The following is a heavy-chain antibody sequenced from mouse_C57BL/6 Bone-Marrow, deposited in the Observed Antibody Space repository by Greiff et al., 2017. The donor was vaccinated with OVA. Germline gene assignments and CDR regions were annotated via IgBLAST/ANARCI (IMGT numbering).Heavy chain of an antibody. D-gene: IGHD1-1*01. Sequence: QVQLQQSGAELARPGASVKLSCKASGYTFTSYGISWVKQRTGQGLEWIVEIYPRSGNTYYNEKFKGKATLTADKSSSTAYMELRSLTSEDSAVYFCARETTVKYFDVWGTGTTVTVSS. J-gene: IGHJ1*03. CDR1: GYTFTSYG. V-gene: IGHV1-81*01. CDR3: ARETTVKYFDV. CDR2: IYPRSGNT.